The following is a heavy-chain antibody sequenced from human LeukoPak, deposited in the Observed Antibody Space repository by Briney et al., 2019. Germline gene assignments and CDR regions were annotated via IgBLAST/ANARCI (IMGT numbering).Heavy chain of an antibody. J-gene: IGHJ4*02. D-gene: IGHD3-10*01. CDR2: IHYSGSA. Sequence: PSETLSLTCAVYGGSFSGYYWTWIRQPPGKGLEWIGEIHYSGSATYNPSLKSRVTISVDTSKNQFSLKTNSVTAADTAVYYCARGQWFRAFWSRGTPVTVSS. V-gene: IGHV4-34*01. CDR1: GGSFSGYY. CDR3: ARGQWFRAF.